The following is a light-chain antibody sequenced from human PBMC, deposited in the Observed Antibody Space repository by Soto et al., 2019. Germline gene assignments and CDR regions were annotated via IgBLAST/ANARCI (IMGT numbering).Light chain of an antibody. CDR1: QSISSW. CDR2: KAS. Sequence: DIQMTQSPSTLSASVGDRVTITCRASQSISSWLAWYQQKPGKAPKVLIYKASGLESGVPSRFSGSASGTEFILTISSVQPDDSATYYCQQYSTYPRTFGQGTKVEIK. V-gene: IGKV1-5*03. CDR3: QQYSTYPRT. J-gene: IGKJ1*01.